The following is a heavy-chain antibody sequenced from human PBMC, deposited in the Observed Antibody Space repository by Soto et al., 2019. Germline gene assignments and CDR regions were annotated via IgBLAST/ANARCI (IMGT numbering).Heavy chain of an antibody. CDR3: ARENYYDSSGYQDY. CDR2: LIPIFGTA. D-gene: IGHD3-22*01. Sequence: SVKVSCKASGGTFSSYAISWVRQAPGQGLEWMGGLIPIFGTANYAQKFQGRVTITADESTSTAYMELSSLRSEDTAVYYCARENYYDSSGYQDYWGQGTLVTVSS. CDR1: GGTFSSYA. V-gene: IGHV1-69*13. J-gene: IGHJ4*02.